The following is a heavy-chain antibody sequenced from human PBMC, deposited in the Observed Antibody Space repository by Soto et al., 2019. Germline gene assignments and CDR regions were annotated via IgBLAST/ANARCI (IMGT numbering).Heavy chain of an antibody. D-gene: IGHD3-3*01. V-gene: IGHV4-34*01. J-gene: IGHJ3*02. CDR3: ARDMFSGGDYDFWSGDAFDI. CDR1: GGSVNDDY. Sequence: PSETLSLTFAVEGGSVNDDYWGWIRQSPGKGLEWIGEINDSGSTNYNPSLKSRVTISVDTSKNQFSLKLSSVTAADTAVYYCARDMFSGGDYDFWSGDAFDIWGQGTMVTVSS. CDR2: INDSGST.